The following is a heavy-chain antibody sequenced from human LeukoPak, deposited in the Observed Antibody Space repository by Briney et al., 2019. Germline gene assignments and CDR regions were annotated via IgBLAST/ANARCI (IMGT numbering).Heavy chain of an antibody. D-gene: IGHD5-18*01. V-gene: IGHV1-8*03. Sequence: ASVKVSCRASGYTFTSYDINWVRQATGQGLEWMGWMNPNSGNTGYAQKFQGRVTITRNTSISTAYMELSSLRSEDTAVYYCARGALSTAMATDYYYYYMDVWGKGTTVTVSS. J-gene: IGHJ6*03. CDR1: GYTFTSYD. CDR2: MNPNSGNT. CDR3: ARGALSTAMATDYYYYYMDV.